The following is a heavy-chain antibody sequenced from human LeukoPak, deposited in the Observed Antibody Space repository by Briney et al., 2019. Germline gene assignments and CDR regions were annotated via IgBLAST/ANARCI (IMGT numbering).Heavy chain of an antibody. Sequence: GGSLRLSCAASGFTFSSYWMNWARQAPGKGLEWVSYISSSGSTIYYADSVKGRFTISRDNAKNSLYLQMNSLRAEDTAVYYCARGEDPQGYYYYYGMDVWGQGTTVTVSS. CDR2: ISSSGSTI. CDR3: ARGEDPQGYYYYYGMDV. CDR1: GFTFSSYW. J-gene: IGHJ6*02. V-gene: IGHV3-48*04.